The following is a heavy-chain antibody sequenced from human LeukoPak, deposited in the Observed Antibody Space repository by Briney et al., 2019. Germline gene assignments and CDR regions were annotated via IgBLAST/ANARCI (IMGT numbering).Heavy chain of an antibody. Sequence: AESLKISCKGFGYRFTSYWICWVRQLPGKGLEWMGIGYPGDSDTRYSPSFQSQVTISADKSISTAYLQWSSLKASDTAMYYCARGGVVVTAYFDYWGQGTLVTVSS. J-gene: IGHJ4*02. CDR2: GYPGDSDT. D-gene: IGHD2-15*01. V-gene: IGHV5-51*01. CDR1: GYRFTSYW. CDR3: ARGGVVVTAYFDY.